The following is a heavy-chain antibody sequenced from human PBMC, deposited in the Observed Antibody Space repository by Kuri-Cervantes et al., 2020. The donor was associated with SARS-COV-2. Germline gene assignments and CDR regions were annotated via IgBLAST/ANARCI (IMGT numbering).Heavy chain of an antibody. J-gene: IGHJ4*02. CDR1: GYTLTELS. Sequence: ASVKVSCKVSGYTLTELSMHWVRQAPGKGLEWMGGFDPEDGETVYAQKFQGRVTMTTITSPTTAYMELRSLRSDDTAVHYCARVLFPQVEAHFDYWGQGSLVTVSS. CDR3: ARVLFPQVEAHFDY. V-gene: IGHV1-24*01. D-gene: IGHD3-3*01. CDR2: FDPEDGET.